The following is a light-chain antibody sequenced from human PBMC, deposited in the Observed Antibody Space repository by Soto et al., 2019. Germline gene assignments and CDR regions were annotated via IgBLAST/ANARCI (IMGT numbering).Light chain of an antibody. CDR2: GAS. V-gene: IGKV3-20*01. Sequence: EIVLTQSPGTLSLSPGERATLSCRASQSVSSSYLAWYQQKPGQAPRLLIYGASSRATGIPDRFSGSGSGTAFTLTISSLEPEDFVVYYCQQYGGSPPFTFGQGTRLEIK. CDR3: QQYGGSPPFT. CDR1: QSVSSSY. J-gene: IGKJ5*01.